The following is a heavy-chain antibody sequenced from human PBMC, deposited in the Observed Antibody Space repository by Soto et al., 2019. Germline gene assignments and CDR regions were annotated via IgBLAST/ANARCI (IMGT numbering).Heavy chain of an antibody. CDR1: GEYFSANY. J-gene: IGHJ5*02. CDR2: INHAGTT. V-gene: IGHV4-34*01. CDR3: ATGDLFSS. D-gene: IGHD3-3*01. Sequence: PSETLSLTCDISGEYFSANYWSWIRQTPGKGLEWLGEINHAGTTDYNPSVEDRIFISADASKNQYSLKLTSVTAMDTAVYYCATGDLFSSWGQGTLVTVSS.